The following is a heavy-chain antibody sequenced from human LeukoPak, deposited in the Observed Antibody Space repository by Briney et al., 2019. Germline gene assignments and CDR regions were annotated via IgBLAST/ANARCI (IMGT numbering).Heavy chain of an antibody. Sequence: SGTLSLTCAVSGVSISSSNWWSWVRQPPGQGLEWIGEIYHSGSTNYNPSLKSRVTISVDKSKNQFSLKLSSVTAADTAAYYCASGGFYDGNGYRPNNYWGQGTLVTVSS. CDR1: GVSISSSNW. CDR2: IYHSGST. V-gene: IGHV4-4*02. CDR3: ASGGFYDGNGYRPNNY. D-gene: IGHD3-22*01. J-gene: IGHJ4*02.